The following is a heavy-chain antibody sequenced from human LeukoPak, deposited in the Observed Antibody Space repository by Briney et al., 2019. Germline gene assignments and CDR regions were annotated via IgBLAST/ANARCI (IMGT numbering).Heavy chain of an antibody. CDR2: MDSGSSTI. J-gene: IGHJ3*02. CDR3: ARVLLEHPGIDSFDI. V-gene: IGHV3-48*01. D-gene: IGHD1/OR15-1a*01. CDR1: GFSLGSYT. Sequence: TGGSLRLSCGPSGFSLGSYTMDWVRQAPGKGLEWVSHMDSGSSTIYYAHSVKGRFTISRDNGGNSLYVPANSQRAEDTAVYYCARVLLEHPGIDSFDIWAQGTMLAVSS.